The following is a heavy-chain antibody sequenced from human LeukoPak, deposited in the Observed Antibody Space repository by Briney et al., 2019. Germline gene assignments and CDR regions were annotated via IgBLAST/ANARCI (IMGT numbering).Heavy chain of an antibody. CDR1: GGSISSGGDY. Sequence: SQTLSLTCTVSGGSISSGGDYWSWIRQHPGKGLEWIGNIFYSGITFYNPSLKSRVTISLDRSKNQFSLRLSSVTAADTAVYFCARGYGDNSGAFDIWGQGTLVTVSS. CDR2: IFYSGIT. V-gene: IGHV4-31*03. J-gene: IGHJ3*02. D-gene: IGHD4-23*01. CDR3: ARGYGDNSGAFDI.